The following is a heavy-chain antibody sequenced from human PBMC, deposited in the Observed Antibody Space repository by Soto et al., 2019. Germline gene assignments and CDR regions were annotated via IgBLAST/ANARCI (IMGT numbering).Heavy chain of an antibody. D-gene: IGHD3-10*01. CDR2: INYDGSST. Sequence: EVQLVESGGGLVQPGGSLRLSCAASGFTFSTYWMHWVRQAPGKELVWASRINYDGSSTDYADSVKGRFTISRDNAKNTLYLQMNTLTAEDTAVYYCTRGPRPTSVGTGAYWGQGTLVTVSS. V-gene: IGHV3-74*01. CDR3: TRGPRPTSVGTGAY. J-gene: IGHJ4*02. CDR1: GFTFSTYW.